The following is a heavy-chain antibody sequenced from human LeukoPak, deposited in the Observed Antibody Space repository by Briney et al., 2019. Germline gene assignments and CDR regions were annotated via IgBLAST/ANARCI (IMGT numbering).Heavy chain of an antibody. Sequence: PRGSLRLSCAASGFTPKKYVMSWVRHAPEKGLGWVSAMGGCGTTYYADYVKGRCTISRDTSKNTLYLQMNSLRAEDTAIYYCAKAGRPQAVAGWIDYWGQGTLVTVSS. D-gene: IGHD6-19*01. CDR1: GFTPKKYV. CDR3: AKAGRPQAVAGWIDY. J-gene: IGHJ4*02. V-gene: IGHV3-23*01. CDR2: MGGCGTT.